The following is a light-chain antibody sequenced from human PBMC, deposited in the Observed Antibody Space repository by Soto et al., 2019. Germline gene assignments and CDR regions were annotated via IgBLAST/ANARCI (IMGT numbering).Light chain of an antibody. CDR1: QSVRSNY. J-gene: IGKJ1*01. Sequence: EIVLTQSPGTLTLSPGERATLSCRASQSVRSNYLDWYQQGPGQAPRLLIFAASSRATGIPDRFSGSGSGTDFTLTISRLEPEDFAVYYCQQYSTSPWTFGQGTKVDIK. CDR2: AAS. CDR3: QQYSTSPWT. V-gene: IGKV3-20*01.